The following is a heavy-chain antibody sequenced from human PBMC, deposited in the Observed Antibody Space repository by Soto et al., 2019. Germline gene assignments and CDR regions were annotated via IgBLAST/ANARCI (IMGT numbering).Heavy chain of an antibody. J-gene: IGHJ4*02. CDR2: IIPIFGTA. Sequence: SVKVSCKASGGTFSSYAISWVRQAPGQGLEWMGGIIPIFGTANYAQKFQGRVTITADESTSTAYMELSSLRSEDTAVYYCAREIGPPLYDSSGYFDYWGQGTLVTVSS. V-gene: IGHV1-69*13. D-gene: IGHD3-22*01. CDR1: GGTFSSYA. CDR3: AREIGPPLYDSSGYFDY.